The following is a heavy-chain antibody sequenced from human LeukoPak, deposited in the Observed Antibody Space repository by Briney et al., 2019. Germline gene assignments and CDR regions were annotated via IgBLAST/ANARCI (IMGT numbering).Heavy chain of an antibody. V-gene: IGHV3-30*02. J-gene: IGHJ4*02. D-gene: IGHD2-8*01. CDR3: AKYFYTNSYYFDY. Sequence: GGSLRLSCEASGFTFSSNGMHWVRQAPGKGLEWVAFIRNGGSNKFYADSVKGRFTISRDNSKNTLHIQMNRLRPEDTAVYYCAKYFYTNSYYFDYWGQGTVVTVSS. CDR1: GFTFSSNG. CDR2: IRNGGSNK.